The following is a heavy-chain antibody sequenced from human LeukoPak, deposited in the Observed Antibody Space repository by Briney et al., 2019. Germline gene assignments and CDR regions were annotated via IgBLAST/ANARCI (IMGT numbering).Heavy chain of an antibody. CDR2: FDPEDGET. Sequence: ASVKVSCKVSGYTLTELSMHWVRQAPGKGLEWMGGFDPEDGETIYAQKFQGRVTMTEDTSTDTAYMELSSLRSEDTAVYYYARDWNGSGRLQPPFDYWGQGTLVTVSS. CDR3: ARDWNGSGRLQPPFDY. D-gene: IGHD3-10*01. J-gene: IGHJ4*02. CDR1: GYTLTELS. V-gene: IGHV1-24*01.